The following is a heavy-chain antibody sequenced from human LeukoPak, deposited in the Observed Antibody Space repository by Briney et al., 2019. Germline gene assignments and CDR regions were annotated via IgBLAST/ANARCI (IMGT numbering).Heavy chain of an antibody. D-gene: IGHD3-10*01. CDR2: IGGSGGSK. CDR1: GFTFSSYA. Sequence: GGSLRLSCAASGFTFSSYAMSWVRQAPGKGLEWVSVIGGSGGSKYYADSVKGRFTISRDNSKNTLYLQMNSLRVEDTAVYYCAKDLEYYYGSGSPHFDYWGQGTLVTVSS. V-gene: IGHV3-23*01. CDR3: AKDLEYYYGSGSPHFDY. J-gene: IGHJ4*02.